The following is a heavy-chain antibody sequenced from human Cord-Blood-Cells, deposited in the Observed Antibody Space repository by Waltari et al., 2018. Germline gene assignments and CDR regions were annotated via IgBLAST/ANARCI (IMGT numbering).Heavy chain of an antibody. CDR3: AKDIVGANDAFDI. CDR1: GGSLSGFS. J-gene: IGHJ3*02. CDR2: INHSGRT. Sequence: QVQLQQWGAGLLKPSETLSLTYAVYGGSLSGFSWSWIRQPPGKGLEWIGEINHSGRTNCHQSQKSRVTISVDTSKNQFSLKRSSVTAADTAVYYCAKDIVGANDAFDIWGQGTMVTVSS. V-gene: IGHV4-34*01. D-gene: IGHD1-26*01.